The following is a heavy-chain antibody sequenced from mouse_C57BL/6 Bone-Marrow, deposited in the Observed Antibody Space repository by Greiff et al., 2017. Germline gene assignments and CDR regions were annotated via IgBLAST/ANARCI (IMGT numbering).Heavy chain of an antibody. CDR1: GFTFSSYA. J-gene: IGHJ3*01. CDR3: ARDPISPAY. D-gene: IGHD6-5*01. CDR2: ISDGGSYT. Sequence: EVKLMESGGGLVKPGGSLKLSCAASGFTFSSYAMSWVRQTPEKRLEWVATISDGGSYTYYPDNVQGRFTISRDNAKNNLYLQMSHLKSEDTAMYYCARDPISPAYWGQGTLVTVSA. V-gene: IGHV5-4*01.